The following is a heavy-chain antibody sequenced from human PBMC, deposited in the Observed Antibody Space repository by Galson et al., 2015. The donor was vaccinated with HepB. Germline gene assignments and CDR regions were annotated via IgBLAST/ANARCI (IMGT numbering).Heavy chain of an antibody. D-gene: IGHD7-27*01. CDR3: ARDRWRRDWGFVGCYYYGMDV. Sequence: SLRLSCAASGFTFSSYAMHWVRQAPGKGLEWVAVISYDGSNKYYADSVKGRFTISRDNSKNTLYLQMNSLRAEDTAVYYCARDRWRRDWGFVGCYYYGMDVWGQGTTVTVSS. J-gene: IGHJ6*02. CDR1: GFTFSSYA. CDR2: ISYDGSNK. V-gene: IGHV3-30-3*01.